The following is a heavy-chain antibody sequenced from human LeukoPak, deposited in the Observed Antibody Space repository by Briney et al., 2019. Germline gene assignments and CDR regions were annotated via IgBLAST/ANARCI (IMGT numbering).Heavy chain of an antibody. CDR3: ARAYSYGYHTFDY. CDR2: ISAYNGNT. J-gene: IGHJ4*02. Sequence: ASVKVSCKASGGTFSSYAISWVRQAPGQGLEWMGWISAYNGNTNYAQKLQGRVTMTTDTSTSTAYMELRSLRSDDMAVYYCARAYSYGYHTFDYWGQGTLVTVSS. V-gene: IGHV1-18*03. D-gene: IGHD5-18*01. CDR1: GGTFSSYA.